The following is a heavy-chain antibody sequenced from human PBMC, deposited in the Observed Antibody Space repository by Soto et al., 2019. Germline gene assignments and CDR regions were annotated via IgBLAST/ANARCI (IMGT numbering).Heavy chain of an antibody. D-gene: IGHD6-6*01. Sequence: QVQLQESGPGLVKPSETLSLTCTVSGGSMNDYYWSWIRQPAGKGLEWIGRIFTSGNTNYNPSLRSRPTMSVDTSTNQVSLRLTSVTAADTAVYYCASGRLVSRYYGLDVWGQGTTVTVSS. V-gene: IGHV4-4*07. CDR3: ASGRLVSRYYGLDV. J-gene: IGHJ6*02. CDR1: GGSMNDYY. CDR2: IFTSGNT.